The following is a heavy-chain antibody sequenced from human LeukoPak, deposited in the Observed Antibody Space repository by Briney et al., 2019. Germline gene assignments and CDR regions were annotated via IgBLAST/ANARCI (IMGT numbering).Heavy chain of an antibody. V-gene: IGHV4-31*03. Sequence: SETLSLTCTVSGGSISSGGYYWSWIRQHPGKGLEWIGYIYYSGSTYYNPSLKSRVTISADTSKNQFSLKLSSVTAADTAVYYCARDRRDGYNYHYFDYWGQGTLVTVSS. J-gene: IGHJ4*02. CDR1: GGSISSGGYY. D-gene: IGHD5-24*01. CDR2: IYYSGST. CDR3: ARDRRDGYNYHYFDY.